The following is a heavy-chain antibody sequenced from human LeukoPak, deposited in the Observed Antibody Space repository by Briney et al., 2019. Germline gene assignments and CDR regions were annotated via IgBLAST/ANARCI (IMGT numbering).Heavy chain of an antibody. CDR1: GGSISSYY. Sequence: PSETLSLTCTVSGGSISSYYWSWIRQPPGKGLEWIGYIYYSGSTKYNPSLKSRVTISADTSKNQFSLKLSSVTAADTAVYYCARAIASSGSRLFDYWGQGTLVTVSS. CDR3: ARAIASSGSRLFDY. D-gene: IGHD3-10*01. J-gene: IGHJ4*02. CDR2: IYYSGST. V-gene: IGHV4-59*08.